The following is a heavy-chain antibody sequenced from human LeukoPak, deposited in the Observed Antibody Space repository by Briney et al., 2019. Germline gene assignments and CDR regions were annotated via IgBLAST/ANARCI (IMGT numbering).Heavy chain of an antibody. CDR1: GGSFSGYY. D-gene: IGHD4-17*01. CDR2: INHSGST. CDR3: ARQTTVTVFYSWFDP. J-gene: IGHJ5*02. V-gene: IGHV4-34*01. Sequence: SSETLSLTCAVYGGSFSGYYWSWIRQPPGKGLEWIGEINHSGSTNYNPSLKSRVTISVDTSKNQFSLKLSSVTAADTAVYYCARQTTVTVFYSWFDPWGQGTLVTVSS.